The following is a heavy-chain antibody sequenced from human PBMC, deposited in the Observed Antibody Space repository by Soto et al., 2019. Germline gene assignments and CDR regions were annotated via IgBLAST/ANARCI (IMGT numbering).Heavy chain of an antibody. CDR3: ARAVGDPLYYLDY. J-gene: IGHJ4*02. Sequence: QVQLQESGPGLVRPSETLSLTCTVSSDSISSYYWIWIRQSPGKGLEWIGYTDYSGNTNYNPSLKSRVTIAGDTCQNHFSLRLSSVTAADTAVYYCARAVGDPLYYLDYWGQGTLVTVSS. CDR2: TDYSGNT. CDR1: SDSISSYY. D-gene: IGHD6-19*01. V-gene: IGHV4-59*08.